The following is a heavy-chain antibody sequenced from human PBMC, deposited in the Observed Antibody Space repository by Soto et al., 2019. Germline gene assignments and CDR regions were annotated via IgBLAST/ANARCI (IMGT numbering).Heavy chain of an antibody. Sequence: SETLSLTCAVYGGSFSGYYWSWIRQHPGKGLEWIGYIYYSGSTYYNPSLKSRVTISVDTSKNQFSLKLSSVTAADTAVYYCARATNYYGSGSPAVTYNWFDPWGQGTLVTVSS. D-gene: IGHD3-10*01. J-gene: IGHJ5*02. CDR1: GGSFSGYY. V-gene: IGHV4-31*11. CDR3: ARATNYYGSGSPAVTYNWFDP. CDR2: IYYSGST.